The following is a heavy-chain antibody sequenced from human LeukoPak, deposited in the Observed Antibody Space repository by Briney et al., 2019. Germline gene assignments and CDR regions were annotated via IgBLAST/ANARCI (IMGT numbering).Heavy chain of an antibody. CDR3: ARTSAAAGIYDY. J-gene: IGHJ4*02. Sequence: PGGSLRLSCAASGFTFSSYEMNWVRQAPGKGLEWVSYISSSGSTIYYADSVKGRFTISRDNAKNSLYLQMNSLSAEDTAVYYCARTSAAAGIYDYWGQGTLVTVSS. D-gene: IGHD6-13*01. CDR1: GFTFSSYE. CDR2: ISSSGSTI. V-gene: IGHV3-48*03.